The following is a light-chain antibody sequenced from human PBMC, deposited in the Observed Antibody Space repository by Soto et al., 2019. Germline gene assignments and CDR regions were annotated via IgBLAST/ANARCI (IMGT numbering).Light chain of an antibody. J-gene: IGKJ1*01. V-gene: IGKV2-30*02. CDR1: QSLVHSDGNTY. Sequence: DVVMTQSPLSLPVTLGQPASISCRCSQSLVHSDGNTYLNWFQQRPGQSPRRLIYKVSNRDSGVPDRFSGSGSGTDFTLKISRVEAEDVGLYYCMQGTHWPWTFGQGTKVEIK. CDR2: KVS. CDR3: MQGTHWPWT.